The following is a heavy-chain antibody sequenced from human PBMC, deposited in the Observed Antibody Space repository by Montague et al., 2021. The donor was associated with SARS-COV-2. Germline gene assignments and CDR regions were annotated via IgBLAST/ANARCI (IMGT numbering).Heavy chain of an antibody. CDR2: IKLDGSEE. Sequence: SLRLSCAASGFILGDNWMSWVRQAPGKGLEWVANIKLDGSEEYSVDSVKGRFTVSRDNAKNSLYLQMNSLRAEDTAVYYCARATLYMDVWGKGTTVTVSS. CDR1: GFILGDNW. CDR3: ARATLYMDV. V-gene: IGHV3-7*01. J-gene: IGHJ6*03.